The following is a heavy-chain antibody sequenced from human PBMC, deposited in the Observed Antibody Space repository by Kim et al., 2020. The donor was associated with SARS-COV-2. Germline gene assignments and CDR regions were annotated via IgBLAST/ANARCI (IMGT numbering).Heavy chain of an antibody. J-gene: IGHJ6*02. Sequence: PSLKSRVTISVDTSKNQFSLKLSSVTAADTAVYYCARFGELPINYYYGMDVWGQGTTVTVSS. V-gene: IGHV4-39*01. D-gene: IGHD3-10*01. CDR3: ARFGELPINYYYGMDV.